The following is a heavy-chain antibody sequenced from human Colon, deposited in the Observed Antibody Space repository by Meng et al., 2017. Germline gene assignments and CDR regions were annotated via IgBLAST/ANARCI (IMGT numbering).Heavy chain of an antibody. CDR2: IYGDDEK. Sequence: QITLRESGPSLVKPTQTLTLTCTFSGFSLSTSDVGVGWVRRPPGKALEWLALIYGDDEKRSRPSLQNRLTITKDTSKNQVVLTMTNMDPVDTATYYCAHLVRRYDRSGYPDYWGQGTLVTVSS. CDR1: GFSLSTSDVG. D-gene: IGHD3-22*01. J-gene: IGHJ4*02. CDR3: AHLVRRYDRSGYPDY. V-gene: IGHV2-5*02.